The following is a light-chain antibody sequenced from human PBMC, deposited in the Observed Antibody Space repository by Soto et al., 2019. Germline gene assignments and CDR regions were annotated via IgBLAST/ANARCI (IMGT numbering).Light chain of an antibody. CDR1: SSDVGSYNL. CDR2: EGS. V-gene: IGLV2-23*01. J-gene: IGLJ3*02. CDR3: CSYAGSSTWV. Sequence: QSALTQPASVSGSPGQSITISCTGTSSDVGSYNLVSWYQQHPGKAPKLMIYEGSKRPSGVSNRFSGSKSGNTASLTISGRQAEDAADYYCCSYAGSSTWVFGGGTKLPVL.